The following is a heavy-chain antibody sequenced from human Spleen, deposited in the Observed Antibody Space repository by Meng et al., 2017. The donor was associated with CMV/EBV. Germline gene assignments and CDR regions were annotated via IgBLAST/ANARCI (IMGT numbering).Heavy chain of an antibody. CDR2: INPNNGDT. V-gene: IGHV1-2*02. J-gene: IGHJ4*02. CDR3: ARDLWHFVDD. Sequence: KVSCKASGYRFSAYYIHWVRQAPGQGLEWMGWINPNNGDTKYAQKFQGSVTMTRDTSITTAYMEVSRLKSDDTAIYYCARDLWHFVDDWGQGTLVTVSS. CDR1: GYRFSAYY. D-gene: IGHD3-16*01.